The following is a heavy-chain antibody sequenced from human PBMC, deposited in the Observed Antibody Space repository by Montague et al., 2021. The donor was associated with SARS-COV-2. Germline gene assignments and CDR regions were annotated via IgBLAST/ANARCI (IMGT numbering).Heavy chain of an antibody. J-gene: IGHJ4*02. D-gene: IGHD5-24*01. Sequence: SRSLSWSASGFTFNSYTMNWVRQAPGKGLEWVASISGSGADIYYAPSLKGRFTISRDNARNSLFLQMSSLRADDTALYYCARWRWQQSEFDYWGQGTLVTVSS. CDR2: ISGSGADI. CDR3: ARWRWQQSEFDY. V-gene: IGHV3-21*06. CDR1: GFTFNSYT.